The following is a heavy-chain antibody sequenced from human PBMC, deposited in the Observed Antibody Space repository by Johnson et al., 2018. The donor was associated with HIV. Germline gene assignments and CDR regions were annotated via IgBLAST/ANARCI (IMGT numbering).Heavy chain of an antibody. V-gene: IGHV3-33*01. J-gene: IGHJ3*02. Sequence: QMQLVESGGGVVQPGGSLRLSCAASGFTFSNYAIHWVRQAPGKGLEWVAVIWYNGSKKYYADSVKGRFTISRDNSKNTLYLQMNSLRAEDTAVYYCARDPAAAARDAFDIWGQGTMVTVSS. CDR3: ARDPAAAARDAFDI. D-gene: IGHD6-13*01. CDR2: IWYNGSKK. CDR1: GFTFSNYA.